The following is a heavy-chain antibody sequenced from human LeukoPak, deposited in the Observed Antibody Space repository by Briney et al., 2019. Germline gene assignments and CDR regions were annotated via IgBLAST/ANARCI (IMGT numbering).Heavy chain of an antibody. CDR1: GYTFTGYY. D-gene: IGHD1-26*01. J-gene: IGHJ4*02. CDR2: INPNSGGT. V-gene: IGHV1-2*02. CDR3: ARFDNKELLSFDY. Sequence: GASVKVSCKASGYTFTGYYMHWVRQAPGQGLEWMGWINPNSGGTNYAQKFQGRVTMTRDTSISTAYMELSRLRSDDTAVYYCARFDNKELLSFDYWGQGTLVTVSS.